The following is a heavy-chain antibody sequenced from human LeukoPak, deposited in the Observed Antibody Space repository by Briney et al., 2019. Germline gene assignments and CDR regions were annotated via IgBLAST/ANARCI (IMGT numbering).Heavy chain of an antibody. J-gene: IGHJ6*02. V-gene: IGHV3-20*04. CDR2: INWNGNGT. Sequence: GGSLRLSCVTSGFTFGDYGFTWVRQAPGKGLEWVSGINWNGNGTGYADFVKGRFTISRDNAKKTLYLQMNSLRAEDTAVYYCARSIGLTGGGVDVWGQGTTVTVSS. CDR1: GFTFGDYG. D-gene: IGHD3-9*01. CDR3: ARSIGLTGGGVDV.